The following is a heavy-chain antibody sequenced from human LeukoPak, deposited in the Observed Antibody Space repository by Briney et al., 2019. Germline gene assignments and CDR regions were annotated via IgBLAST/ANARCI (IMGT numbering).Heavy chain of an antibody. D-gene: IGHD6-13*01. CDR1: GGSFSGYY. CDR3: VVKAGYSSSRYSPPTYYFES. J-gene: IGHJ4*02. CDR2: MSHRGST. V-gene: IGHV4-34*01. Sequence: PSETLSLTCAVHGGSFSGYYWNWIRQPPGKGLEWIGEMSHRGSTNYSPSLKSRVTISVDPSKSQFSLRLTSVTAADSAVYFCVVKAGYSSSRYSPPTYYFESWGQGTLVTVSS.